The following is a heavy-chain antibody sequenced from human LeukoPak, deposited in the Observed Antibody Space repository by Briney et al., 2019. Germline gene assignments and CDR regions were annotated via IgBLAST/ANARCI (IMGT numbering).Heavy chain of an antibody. V-gene: IGHV3-43*02. D-gene: IGHD3-16*01. J-gene: IGHJ4*02. Sequence: GGSLRLSCAASGFTFDDYGMSWVRQAPGKGLEWVSLISGDGTGTYYTDSVKGRFTISRDNSKNSLSLQVNSLRTEDTALYYCAKDMGPLGTIWLDYWGQGTLVTVSS. CDR1: GFTFDDYG. CDR2: ISGDGTGT. CDR3: AKDMGPLGTIWLDY.